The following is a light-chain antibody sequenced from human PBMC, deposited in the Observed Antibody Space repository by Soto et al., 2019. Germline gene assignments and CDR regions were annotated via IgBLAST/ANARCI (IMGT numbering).Light chain of an antibody. CDR2: EGS. CDR3: CSYASISTYV. J-gene: IGLJ1*01. CDR1: SSVVGNYNL. Sequence: QSVLTQPASVSGSPGQSITISCTGTSSVVGNYNLVSWYQHDPGKAPKLLIYEGSKRPSGVSDRFSGSKSGNTASLTISGLQAEYEADYSSCSYASISTYVFGTGTNLPVL. V-gene: IGLV2-23*01.